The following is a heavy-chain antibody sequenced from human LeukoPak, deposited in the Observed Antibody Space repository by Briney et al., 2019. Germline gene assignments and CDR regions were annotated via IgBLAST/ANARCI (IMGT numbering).Heavy chain of an antibody. V-gene: IGHV4-38-2*02. CDR3: ASSSKVGYCSSTSCYGDAFDI. J-gene: IGHJ3*02. D-gene: IGHD2-2*03. CDR1: GYSISSGYY. Sequence: SETLSLTCTVSGYSISSGYYWGWIRQPPGKGLEWIGSIYYSGSTYYNPSLKSRVTISVDTSKNQFSLKLSSVTAADTAVYYCASSSKVGYCSSTSCYGDAFDIWGQGTMVTVSS. CDR2: IYYSGST.